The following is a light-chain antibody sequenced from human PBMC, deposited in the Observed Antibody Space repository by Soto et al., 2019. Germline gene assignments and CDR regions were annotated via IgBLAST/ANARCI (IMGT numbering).Light chain of an antibody. CDR3: QKYNNWPT. J-gene: IGKJ3*01. Sequence: EIVMTQSPATLSVSPGERATLSCRASQSVSSNLAWYQQKPGQAPRLLIYGASTRATGIPARFSGSGSGTEFTLTISSLQSDDFAVYSCQKYNNWPTFGPGTKVDLK. V-gene: IGKV3-15*01. CDR1: QSVSSN. CDR2: GAS.